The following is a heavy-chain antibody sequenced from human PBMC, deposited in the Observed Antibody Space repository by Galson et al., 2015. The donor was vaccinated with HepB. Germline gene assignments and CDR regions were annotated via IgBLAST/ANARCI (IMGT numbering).Heavy chain of an antibody. D-gene: IGHD6-19*01. J-gene: IGHJ4*02. CDR2: LTPSGYKT. Sequence: SLRLSCAASGFTFSYYAMSWVRQAPGKGLEWVSALTPSGYKTSSADSIKGRFPSSRDNSQNTLFLQMNSLRADDTAIYFCAKVFPEKTDGWYRQALYYFDSWGQGTRVTVSS. V-gene: IGHV3-23*01. CDR3: AKVFPEKTDGWYRQALYYFDS. CDR1: GFTFSYYA.